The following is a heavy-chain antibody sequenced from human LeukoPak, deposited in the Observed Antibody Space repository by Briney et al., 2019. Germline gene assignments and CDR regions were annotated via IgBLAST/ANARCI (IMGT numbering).Heavy chain of an antibody. J-gene: IGHJ3*02. CDR1: GFTFSSYA. CDR3: AREGGAYDLATAFDI. CDR2: IRHDGRDE. V-gene: IGHV3-30*02. Sequence: GGSLRLSCAASGFTFSSYAMSWVRQAPGKGLEWLAFIRHDGRDEIYADSVKGRFAISRDNSKSTLYLQMNSLRPEDTAVYYCAREGGAYDLATAFDIWGQGTMVTVSS. D-gene: IGHD5-12*01.